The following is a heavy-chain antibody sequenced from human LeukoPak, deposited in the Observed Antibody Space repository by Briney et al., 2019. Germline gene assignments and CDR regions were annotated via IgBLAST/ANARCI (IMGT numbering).Heavy chain of an antibody. CDR2: INPSGGST. CDR3: ARVGTIVGATGDWFDP. V-gene: IGHV1-46*01. CDR1: GYTFTSYY. D-gene: IGHD1-26*01. J-gene: IGHJ5*02. Sequence: GASVKVSCKASGYTFTSYYMHWVRQAPGQGLEWMGIINPSGGSTSYAQKFQGRVTMTRDTSTSTVYMELSSLRSEDTAVYYCARVGTIVGATGDWFDPWGQGTLVTVSS.